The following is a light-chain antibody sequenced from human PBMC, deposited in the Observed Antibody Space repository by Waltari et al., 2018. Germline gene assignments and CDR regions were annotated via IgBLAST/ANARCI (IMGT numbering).Light chain of an antibody. V-gene: IGKV1-16*01. Sequence: DIQMTQSPSSLSASVGDTVTITCQASQGIGNNLNWYQQKPGNAPKFLISRASSLQDGVPSRFIGGGSGTDFSLTINGLQPEDLATYYCQQCSAFPYTFGQWTKLDI. CDR1: QGIGNN. CDR2: RAS. J-gene: IGKJ2*01. CDR3: QQCSAFPYT.